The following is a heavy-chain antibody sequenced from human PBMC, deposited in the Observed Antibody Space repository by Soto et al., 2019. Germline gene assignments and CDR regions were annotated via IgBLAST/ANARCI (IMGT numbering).Heavy chain of an antibody. J-gene: IGHJ5*02. CDR2: IYHSGST. CDR1: GGSISSGGYS. CDR3: ARYSGGYCSGGSCDWFDP. Sequence: SETLSLTCAVSGGSISSGGYSWSWIRQPPGKGLEWIGYIYHSGSTYYNPSLKSRVTISVDRSKNQFSLKLSSVTAADTAVYYCARYSGGYCSGGSCDWFDPWGQGTLVTVSS. V-gene: IGHV4-30-2*01. D-gene: IGHD2-15*01.